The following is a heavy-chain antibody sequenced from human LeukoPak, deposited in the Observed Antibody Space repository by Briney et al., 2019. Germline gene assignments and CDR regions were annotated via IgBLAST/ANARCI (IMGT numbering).Heavy chain of an antibody. J-gene: IGHJ4*02. Sequence: GGSLRLSCAASGFTFSSYGMHWVRQAPGKGLEWVAFIRYDGSNKYYADSVKGRSTISRDNSKNTLYLQMNSLRAEDTAVYYCAKFAPAAFDYWGQGTLVTVSS. CDR2: IRYDGSNK. CDR3: AKFAPAAFDY. D-gene: IGHD2-2*01. V-gene: IGHV3-30*02. CDR1: GFTFSSYG.